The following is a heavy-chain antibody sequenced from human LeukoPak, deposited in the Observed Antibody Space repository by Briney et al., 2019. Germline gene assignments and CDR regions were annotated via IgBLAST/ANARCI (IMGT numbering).Heavy chain of an antibody. Sequence: GGSLRLSCTASGFTFSNYGMHWVRQAPGKGLEWVALIRYDGSNKYYADSVKGRFTISRDNSKNTLYLQMNSLKKEDTAVYYCAKDLGDDFWSGFPFDYWGQGTLVTVSS. D-gene: IGHD3-3*01. V-gene: IGHV3-30*02. CDR2: IRYDGSNK. CDR3: AKDLGDDFWSGFPFDY. CDR1: GFTFSNYG. J-gene: IGHJ4*02.